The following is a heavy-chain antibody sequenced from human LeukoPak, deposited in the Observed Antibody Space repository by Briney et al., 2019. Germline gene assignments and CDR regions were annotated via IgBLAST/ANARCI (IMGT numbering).Heavy chain of an antibody. CDR3: ARGAGYNYPYYFDY. CDR1: GFTFSSYA. D-gene: IGHD5-24*01. J-gene: IGHJ4*02. Sequence: PGGSLRLSCAASGFTFSSYAMSWVRQAPGKELEWVSTISGSGGTTYYADSVQGRFTISRDNSKNTLYLQMNSLRAEDTAVYYCARGAGYNYPYYFDYWGQGTLVTVSS. V-gene: IGHV3-23*01. CDR2: ISGSGGTT.